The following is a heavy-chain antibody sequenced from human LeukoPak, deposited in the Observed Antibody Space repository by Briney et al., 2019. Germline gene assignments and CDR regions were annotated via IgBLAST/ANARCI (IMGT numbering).Heavy chain of an antibody. J-gene: IGHJ6*03. V-gene: IGHV3-21*01. CDR3: ARDSSSSEVFFYYYYYMDA. CDR1: GFTFSSYS. CDR2: ISSSSSYI. Sequence: GGSLRLSCAASGFTFSSYSVNWVRQAPGKGLEWVSSISSSSSYIYYADSVKGRFTISRDNAKNSLYLQMNSLRAEDTAVYYCARDSSSSEVFFYYYYYMDAWGKGTTVTVSS. D-gene: IGHD6-6*01.